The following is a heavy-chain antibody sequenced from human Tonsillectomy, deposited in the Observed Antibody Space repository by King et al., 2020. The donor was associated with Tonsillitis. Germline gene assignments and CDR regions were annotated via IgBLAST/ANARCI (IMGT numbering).Heavy chain of an antibody. CDR3: AKYCGSGNDNHDDSYYSDGMDV. Sequence: VQLVESGGGLVQPGRSLRLSCAASGFTFDDYAMHWVRQAPGKGLEWVSGISWYSAFIAYADSVKGRFTISRDNAKNSLYLQMNSLKSEDTSLYYCAKYCGSGNDNHDDSYYSDGMDVWGQGTTVTASS. J-gene: IGHJ6*02. CDR2: ISWYSAFI. CDR1: GFTFDDYA. D-gene: IGHD3-10*01. V-gene: IGHV3-9*01.